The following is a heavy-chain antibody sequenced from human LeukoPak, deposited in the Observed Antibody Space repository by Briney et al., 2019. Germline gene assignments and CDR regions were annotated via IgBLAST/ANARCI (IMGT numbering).Heavy chain of an antibody. V-gene: IGHV1-2*02. CDR1: GYTFTSYG. D-gene: IGHD2-15*01. CDR3: ARAGYCSGGTCFPLDY. Sequence: GASVKVSCKASGYTFTSYGISWVRQAPGQGLEWMGWINPNSGGTNYAQKFQGRVTMTRDTSISTAYMELSRLISDDTAVYYCARAGYCSGGTCFPLDYWGQGTLVTVSS. J-gene: IGHJ4*02. CDR2: INPNSGGT.